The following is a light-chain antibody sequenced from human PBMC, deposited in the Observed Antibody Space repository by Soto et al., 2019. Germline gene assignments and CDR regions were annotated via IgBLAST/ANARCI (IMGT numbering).Light chain of an antibody. CDR1: STDIGGYDY. Sequence: QAVLTQPASVSGSPGQSITISFTGTSTDIGGYDYVSWYQHHPGKAPKLMIYDVSNRPSGVSNRFSGSKSGNTASLTISGLQAEDEADYYCSSYTSSSTRGVFGTGTKVTVL. V-gene: IGLV2-14*03. CDR3: SSYTSSSTRGV. CDR2: DVS. J-gene: IGLJ1*01.